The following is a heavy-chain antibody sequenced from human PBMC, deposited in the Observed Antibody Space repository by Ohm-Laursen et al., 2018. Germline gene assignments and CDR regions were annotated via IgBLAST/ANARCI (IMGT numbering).Heavy chain of an antibody. J-gene: IGHJ4*02. CDR3: ARVGLGNYLDY. D-gene: IGHD1-26*01. CDR2: ITTNGGGT. CDR1: GFTFSNFG. Sequence: SLRLSCAASGFTFSNFGMYWVRQAPGKGLEFASSITTNGGGTYYVDSVKGRFTISRDNSKNILYLQMGSLRSEDMAVYYCARVGLGNYLDYWGQGTLVTVSS. V-gene: IGHV3-64*02.